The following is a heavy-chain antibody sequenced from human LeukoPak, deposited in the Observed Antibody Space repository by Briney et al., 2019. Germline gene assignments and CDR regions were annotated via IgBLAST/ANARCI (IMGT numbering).Heavy chain of an antibody. CDR2: ISAYNGNT. CDR1: GYTFTSYG. J-gene: IGHJ5*02. V-gene: IGHV1-18*01. Sequence: GASVKVSCKASGYTFTSYGISWVRQAPGQGLEWMGWISAYNGNTNYAQKLQGRVTMTTDTSTSTAYMELRSLRSDDTAVYYCARGLPATLYYDFWSGYPPKWFDPWGQGTLVTVSS. CDR3: ARGLPATLYYDFWSGYPPKWFDP. D-gene: IGHD3-3*01.